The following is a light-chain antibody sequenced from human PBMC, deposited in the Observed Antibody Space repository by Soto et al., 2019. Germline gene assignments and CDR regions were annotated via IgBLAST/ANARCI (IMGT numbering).Light chain of an antibody. Sequence: QSVLTQPPSASGSPGQSVTISCPGTSSDVGGYNSVSWYQQRPGKAPKLMIYEVTKRPSGVPVRFSGSKSGNTASLSVSGLQAEDEADYYCSSYAGSNTYYFFGTGTKVTVL. J-gene: IGLJ1*01. CDR1: SSDVGGYNS. CDR2: EVT. V-gene: IGLV2-8*01. CDR3: SSYAGSNTYYF.